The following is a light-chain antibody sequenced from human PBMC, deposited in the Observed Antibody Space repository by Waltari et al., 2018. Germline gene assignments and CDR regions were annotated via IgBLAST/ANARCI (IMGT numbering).Light chain of an antibody. V-gene: IGKV3-15*01. CDR3: QQCHNWPPWT. Sequence: EIVMTQSPATLSVSPGERATLSCRASRNVSSNLAWYQQKPGQAPRLLIYGASTRATGIPDRFSGSGSGTEFTLTISSLQSEDFAVYYCQQCHNWPPWTFGQGTKLEIK. J-gene: IGKJ2*01. CDR1: RNVSSN. CDR2: GAS.